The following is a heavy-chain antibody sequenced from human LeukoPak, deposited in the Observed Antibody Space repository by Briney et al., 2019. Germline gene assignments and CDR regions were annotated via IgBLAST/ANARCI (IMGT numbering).Heavy chain of an antibody. V-gene: IGHV3-33*01. J-gene: IGHJ6*02. CDR1: GFTFSSYG. Sequence: GGSLRLSCAASGFTFSSYGMHWVRQARDKGLEWVAVIWSDGSSKHYADSVKGRFTISRDNSKNTLYLQMNSLRAEDTAVYYCARGQPPSYYDMDVWGQGTTVSVSS. CDR3: ARGQPPSYYDMDV. CDR2: IWSDGSSK. D-gene: IGHD6-13*01.